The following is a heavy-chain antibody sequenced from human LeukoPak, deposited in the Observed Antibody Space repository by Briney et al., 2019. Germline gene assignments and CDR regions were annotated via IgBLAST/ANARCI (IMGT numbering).Heavy chain of an antibody. Sequence: GGSLRISCAASGFIFSHYGMHWVRQAPGKGLEWVAVIQNDAGTENFADSVKGRFTISRDNSKNTVFLQMNSLRVEDTAVYYCARELSQIVWGGLDYGGQGTLVSVSS. D-gene: IGHD2-21*01. CDR3: ARELSQIVWGGLDY. CDR2: IQNDAGTE. J-gene: IGHJ4*02. V-gene: IGHV3-33*05. CDR1: GFIFSHYG.